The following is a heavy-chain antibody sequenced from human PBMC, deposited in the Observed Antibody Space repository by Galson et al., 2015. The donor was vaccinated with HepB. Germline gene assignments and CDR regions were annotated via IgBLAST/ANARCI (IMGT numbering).Heavy chain of an antibody. CDR2: ISYDGSNK. D-gene: IGHD1-26*01. CDR3: AKEWEGY. V-gene: IGHV3-30*18. CDR1: GFTFSSYG. J-gene: IGHJ4*02. Sequence: SLRLSCAASGFTFSSYGMHWVRQAPGKGLEWVAVISYDGSNKYYADSVKGRFTISRDNSKNTLYLQMNSLRAEDTAEYYCAKEWEGYWGQGTLVTVSS.